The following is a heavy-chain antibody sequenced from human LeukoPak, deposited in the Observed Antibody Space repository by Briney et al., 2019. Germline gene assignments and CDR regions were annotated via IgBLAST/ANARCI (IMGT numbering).Heavy chain of an antibody. CDR3: ARVNYGGNSLSVY. J-gene: IGHJ4*02. V-gene: IGHV3-74*01. D-gene: IGHD4-23*01. Sequence: PGGSLRLSCAASGFTFTNYLKHWVRQAPGKGLVWVSRVDSDGTTTSYADSVKGRFTISRDNAKNTLYLQMNTLRAEDTAVYYCARVNYGGNSLSVYWGQGTLVTVSS. CDR1: GFTFTNYL. CDR2: VDSDGTTT.